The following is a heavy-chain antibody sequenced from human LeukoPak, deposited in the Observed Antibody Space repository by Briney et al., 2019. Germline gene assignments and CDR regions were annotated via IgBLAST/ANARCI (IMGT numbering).Heavy chain of an antibody. CDR1: GYTFTSYG. CDR2: ISAYNGNT. CDR3: AGIPVFGVVLHQEPV. J-gene: IGHJ6*04. D-gene: IGHD3-3*01. V-gene: IGHV1-18*01. Sequence: ASVKVSCKTSGYTFTSYGISWVRQAPGQGLEWMGWISAYNGNTNYVQKLQGRVTMTTDTSTSTAYMELRSLRFDDTAVYFCAGIPVFGVVLHQEPVWGKGTTVTVSS.